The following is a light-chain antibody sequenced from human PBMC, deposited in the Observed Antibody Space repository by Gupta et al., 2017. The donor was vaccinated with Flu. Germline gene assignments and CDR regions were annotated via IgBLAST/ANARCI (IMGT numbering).Light chain of an antibody. J-gene: IGKJ1*01. CDR3: HQRSNWQA. Sequence: VLTPSPGTLSLSPGERATLSCRSSHIINNYIAWYQQKPGQAPRLIIYDASKRDAGTSSRFSGSGAGKDFTLTISSRQHEDSAIYYGHQRSNWQAFGQGTKLEIK. V-gene: IGKV3-11*01. CDR1: HIINNY. CDR2: DAS.